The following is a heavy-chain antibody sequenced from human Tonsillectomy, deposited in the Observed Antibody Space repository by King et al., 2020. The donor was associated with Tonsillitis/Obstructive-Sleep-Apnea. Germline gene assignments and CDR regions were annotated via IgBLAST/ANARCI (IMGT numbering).Heavy chain of an antibody. CDR2: IYPGDSDT. CDR3: ARHCDNRGVSGYYYYGMDV. D-gene: IGHD1-14*01. Sequence: QLVQSGAEVKKPGESLKISCKGSGYNFTTHWIGWVRQMPGKGLEWMGIIYPGDSDTRYSPSFQGQVTIAADKSISTAYLQWSSLKASDTAMYYCARHCDNRGVSGYYYYGMDVWGQGTTVTVSS. CDR1: GYNFTTHW. J-gene: IGHJ6*02. V-gene: IGHV5-51*01.